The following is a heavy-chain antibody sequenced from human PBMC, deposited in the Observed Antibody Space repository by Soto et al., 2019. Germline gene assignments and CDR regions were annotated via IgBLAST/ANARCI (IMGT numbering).Heavy chain of an antibody. CDR1: GYTFTTYD. J-gene: IGHJ1*01. CDR2: MNPYTGEA. D-gene: IGHD4-4*01. V-gene: IGHV1-8*01. Sequence: ASVKVSCKASGYTFTTYDLNWLRQAPGQGLEWMGWMNPYTGEAGYAQKFQGRVTMTRDNSISTAYMELSSLRSEDTAVYYCARGRDDSTWSRAEYFQRRGQGSLVTVSS. CDR3: ARGRDDSTWSRAEYFQR.